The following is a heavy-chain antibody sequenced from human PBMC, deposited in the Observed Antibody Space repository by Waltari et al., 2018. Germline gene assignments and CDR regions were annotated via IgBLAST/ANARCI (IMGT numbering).Heavy chain of an antibody. J-gene: IGHJ4*02. CDR3: ARDSGSGRYYFDY. V-gene: IGHV4-4*09. D-gene: IGHD6-19*01. Sequence: QVQLQESGPGLVKPSETLSLTCTVSGGSISSYYWSWIRQPPGKGLEWIGYIYTSGGTNYNPSLKRRVTISVDTSKNQFSLKLSSVTAADTAVYYCARDSGSGRYYFDYWGQGTLVTVSS. CDR1: GGSISSYY. CDR2: IYTSGGT.